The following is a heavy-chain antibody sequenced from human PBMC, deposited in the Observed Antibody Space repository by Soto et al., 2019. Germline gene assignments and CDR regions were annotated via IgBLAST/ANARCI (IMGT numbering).Heavy chain of an antibody. CDR1: GFTFTSSA. V-gene: IGHV1-58*01. D-gene: IGHD3-22*01. Sequence: SVKISCKASGFTFTSSAVQWVRQARGQRLEWIGWIVVGSGNTNYAQKFQERVTITRDMSTSTAYMELSSLRSEDTAVHYCAADPDYDLNWSYYGRDCWGQGTTVT. CDR2: IVVGSGNT. CDR3: AADPDYDLNWSYYGRDC. J-gene: IGHJ6*02.